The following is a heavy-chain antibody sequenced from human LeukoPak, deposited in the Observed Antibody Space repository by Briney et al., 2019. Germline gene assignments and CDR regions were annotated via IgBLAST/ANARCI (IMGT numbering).Heavy chain of an antibody. J-gene: IGHJ6*03. V-gene: IGHV3-30*02. D-gene: IGHD3-9*01. CDR1: GFTFSSYS. CDR2: IRYDGINK. CDR3: AKTGSRGGTFRPSYYYYYMDV. Sequence: PGGSLRLSCAASGFTFSSYSMNWVRQAPGKGLEWVAFIRYDGINKYYADSVKGRFTISRDNSKNTVYLQMNSLRPEDTAVYYCAKTGSRGGTFRPSYYYYYMDVWGKGTTVTISS.